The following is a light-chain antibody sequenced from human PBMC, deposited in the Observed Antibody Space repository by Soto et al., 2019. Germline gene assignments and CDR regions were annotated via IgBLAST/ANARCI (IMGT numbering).Light chain of an antibody. CDR2: KAS. CDR1: QSISNW. J-gene: IGKJ2*01. CDR3: QQYNSYPYT. Sequence: DIQMTQSPSTLSASVGDRVTITCRASQSISNWLAWYQQKPGKAPKLLIYKASSLESGVPSRFSGSGSGTEFTLTISSLQPDDFATYYCQQYNSYPYTFGQGTRLEIK. V-gene: IGKV1-5*03.